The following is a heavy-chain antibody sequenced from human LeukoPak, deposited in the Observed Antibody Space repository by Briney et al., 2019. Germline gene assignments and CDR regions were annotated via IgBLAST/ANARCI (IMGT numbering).Heavy chain of an antibody. CDR3: AREEYGDHLWW. Sequence: PGGSLRLSCAASGFIFSSYWMSWVRQAPGKGLEWVANIKQDGSENYYVDSVKGRFSISRDNAKNSLYLQMNGLRAEDTAVYYCAREEYGDHLWWWGQGTPVTVSS. CDR2: IKQDGSEN. J-gene: IGHJ4*02. D-gene: IGHD4-17*01. CDR1: GFIFSSYW. V-gene: IGHV3-7*01.